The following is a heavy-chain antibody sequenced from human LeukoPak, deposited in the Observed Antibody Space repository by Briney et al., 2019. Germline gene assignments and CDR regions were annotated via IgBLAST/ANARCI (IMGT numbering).Heavy chain of an antibody. CDR3: ARRKGDCRTTSCTDY. V-gene: IGHV3-23*01. Sequence: GGSLRLSCAASGFTFSSYAMYWVRQAPGKGLEWVSSLTDSGSSTYYTDSVKGRFTISRDNSRNTLYLQMNSLRAEDTAIYYCARRKGDCRTTSCTDYWGQGTLVTVSS. CDR1: GFTFSSYA. CDR2: LTDSGSST. D-gene: IGHD2-2*01. J-gene: IGHJ4*02.